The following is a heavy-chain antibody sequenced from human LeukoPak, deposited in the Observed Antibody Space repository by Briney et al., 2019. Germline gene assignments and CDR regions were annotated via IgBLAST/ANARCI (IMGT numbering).Heavy chain of an antibody. CDR1: GFIFSSYS. CDR2: ISSSSTTI. V-gene: IGHV3-48*01. Sequence: GGSLRLSCAASGFIFSSYSMKWVRQAPGKGLEWVSYISSSSTTIYYADSVKGRFTISRDNAKNSLYLQMNSLRAEDMALYYCAKGYSGTPRDAFDIWGQGTMVTVSS. D-gene: IGHD1-26*01. CDR3: AKGYSGTPRDAFDI. J-gene: IGHJ3*02.